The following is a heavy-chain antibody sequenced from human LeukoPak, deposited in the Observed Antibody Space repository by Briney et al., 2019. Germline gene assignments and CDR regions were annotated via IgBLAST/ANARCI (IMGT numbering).Heavy chain of an antibody. V-gene: IGHV4-34*01. Sequence: SGTLSLTCAVYGGSFSGYYWSWIRQPPGKGLEWIGEINHSGSTNYNPSLKSRVTISVDTSKNQFSLKLSSVTAADTAVYYCARTLLWFGESGYFQHWGQGTLVTVSS. J-gene: IGHJ1*01. CDR3: ARTLLWFGESGYFQH. CDR1: GGSFSGYY. D-gene: IGHD3-10*01. CDR2: INHSGST.